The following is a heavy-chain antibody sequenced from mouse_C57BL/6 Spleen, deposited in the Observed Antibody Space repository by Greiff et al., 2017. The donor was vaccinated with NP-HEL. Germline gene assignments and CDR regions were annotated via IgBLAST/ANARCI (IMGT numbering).Heavy chain of an antibody. Sequence: EVKLMESGGGLVQPGGSLSLSCAASGFTFTDYYMSWVRQPPGKALEWLGFIRNKANGYTTEYSASVKGRFTISRDNSQSILYLQMNALGAEDSATYYCARYGRYGGAMDYWGQGTSVTVSS. CDR1: GFTFTDYY. J-gene: IGHJ4*01. V-gene: IGHV7-3*01. CDR2: IRNKANGYTT. CDR3: ARYGRYGGAMDY. D-gene: IGHD1-1*01.